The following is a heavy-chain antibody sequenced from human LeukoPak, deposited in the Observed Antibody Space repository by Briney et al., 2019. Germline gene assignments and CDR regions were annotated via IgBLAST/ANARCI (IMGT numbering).Heavy chain of an antibody. V-gene: IGHV4-4*07. J-gene: IGHJ4*02. CDR1: GVSISRYY. D-gene: IGHD3-10*01. CDR3: ARSYYYGSGSYFDY. CDR2: IYTSGST. Sequence: PSDTLSLICTVSGVSISRYYWSWIRQPAGKGLEWIGRIYTSGSTNYHPSLKSRVTMSVDTSKNQFSLKLSSVTAADSAVYYCARSYYYGSGSYFDYWGQGTLVTVSS.